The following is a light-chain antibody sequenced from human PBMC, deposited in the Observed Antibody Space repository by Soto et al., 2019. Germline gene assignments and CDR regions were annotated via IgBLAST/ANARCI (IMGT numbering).Light chain of an antibody. Sequence: QSVLTQPPSVSGAPGQRVTISCTGSSSNIGAGSDVHWYQQLPGTAPKLLIYSNTNRPSGVPDRFSGSKSGTSASLAITGLQAGDEADYYCQSYDSILTGSVFGGGTKLIVL. CDR3: QSYDSILTGSV. V-gene: IGLV1-40*01. CDR2: SNT. CDR1: SSNIGAGSD. J-gene: IGLJ3*02.